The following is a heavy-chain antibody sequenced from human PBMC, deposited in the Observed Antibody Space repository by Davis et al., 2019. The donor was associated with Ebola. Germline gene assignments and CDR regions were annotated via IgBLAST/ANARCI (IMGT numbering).Heavy chain of an antibody. CDR2: ISGNGGST. CDR3: ARATFAYNSGWYADY. Sequence: GGSLRLSCSASGFTFSSYGLHWVRQAPGKGLEYVSAISGNGGSTYYADSVKGRFTISRDNSKNTLYLQMSSLRAEDTAVYYCARATFAYNSGWYADYWGQGTLVTVSS. D-gene: IGHD6-19*01. V-gene: IGHV3-64D*06. J-gene: IGHJ4*02. CDR1: GFTFSSYG.